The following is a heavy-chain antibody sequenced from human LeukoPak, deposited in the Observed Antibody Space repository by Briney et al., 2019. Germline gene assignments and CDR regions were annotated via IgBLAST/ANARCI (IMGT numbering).Heavy chain of an antibody. CDR3: VRDFHCSGGSCPLFDN. V-gene: IGHV3-23*01. Sequence: GGSLRLSCAASRFTFSIYAMSWVRQAPGKGLEWVSGTNENGGNTYYADSVKGRFTISRDNSEDILYLRMNSLRVDDTAVYYCVRDFHCSGGSCPLFDNWGQGTLVTVSS. CDR2: TNENGGNT. J-gene: IGHJ4*02. CDR1: RFTFSIYA. D-gene: IGHD2-15*01.